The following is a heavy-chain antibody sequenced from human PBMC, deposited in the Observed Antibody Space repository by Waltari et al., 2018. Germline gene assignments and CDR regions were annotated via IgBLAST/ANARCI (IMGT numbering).Heavy chain of an antibody. V-gene: IGHV3-23*04. CDR3: TKRYCEPDRCYGLDY. Sequence: EVQLVESGGGLVQPGGSLRLSCVASGFNFGAHAMGWARQAAGKGREWVSAINHDGIVTYYADSVKGRFIISRDNSRNTLNLQMDSLRAEDTALYYCTKRYCEPDRCYGLDYWGQGTLVTVSS. CDR2: INHDGIVT. CDR1: GFNFGAHA. J-gene: IGHJ4*02. D-gene: IGHD2-15*01.